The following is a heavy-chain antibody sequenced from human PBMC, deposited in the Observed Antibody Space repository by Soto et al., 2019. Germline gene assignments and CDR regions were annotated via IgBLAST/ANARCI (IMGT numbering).Heavy chain of an antibody. CDR2: ISAYNGNT. Sequence: QVQLVQSGAEVKKPGASVKVSCKTSGYTFTNYGITWVRQAPGQGLEWMGWISAYNGNTNYAQRLQGRVTMTTDTSTSTDYMDLRSLRSDDTAVYYCARGGPTGYSSGWYAFDIWGQGTMVTVSS. D-gene: IGHD6-19*01. CDR1: GYTFTNYG. CDR3: ARGGPTGYSSGWYAFDI. J-gene: IGHJ3*02. V-gene: IGHV1-18*01.